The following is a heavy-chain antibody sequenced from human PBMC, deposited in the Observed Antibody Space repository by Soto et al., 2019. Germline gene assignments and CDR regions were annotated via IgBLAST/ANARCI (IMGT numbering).Heavy chain of an antibody. CDR3: ARTVLGPDLLADSFVDYYYYMDV. CDR2: VYYTGST. D-gene: IGHD3-9*01. V-gene: IGHV4-39*01. J-gene: IGHJ6*03. Sequence: PSETLSLTCAVSGASISSSSSYWGWIRQPPGKGLEWIGNVYYTGSTCYNPSLKSRVTISADSSRGQFSLRLNSVTAADTAVYYCARTVLGPDLLADSFVDYYYYMDVWGQGTTVTVSS. CDR1: GASISSSSSY.